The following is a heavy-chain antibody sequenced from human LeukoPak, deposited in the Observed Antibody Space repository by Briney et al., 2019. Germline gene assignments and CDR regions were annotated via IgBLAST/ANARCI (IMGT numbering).Heavy chain of an antibody. J-gene: IGHJ6*03. CDR2: INTNTGNP. CDR1: GYSLTSYA. CDR3: ARGRGASSGSGSHGTTSSYYMDV. Sequence: GGSVKVSCKASGYSLTSYALNWVRQAPGQGFEWMGWINTNTGNPTYAQGFTGRFVFSLDTSISTAHLQISSLKAEDTAVYFCARGRGASSGSGSHGTTSSYYMDVWGKGTTVTVSS. D-gene: IGHD3-10*01. V-gene: IGHV7-4-1*02.